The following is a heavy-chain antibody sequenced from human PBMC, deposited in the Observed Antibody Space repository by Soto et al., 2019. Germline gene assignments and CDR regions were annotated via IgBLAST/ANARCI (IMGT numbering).Heavy chain of an antibody. J-gene: IGHJ6*02. CDR3: ARVGVAITMIVAPPVRYGMDV. V-gene: IGHV1-69*06. CDR2: IIPIFGTA. D-gene: IGHD3-22*01. Sequence: QVQLVQSGAEVKKPGSSVKVSCKASGGTFSSYAISWVRQAPGQGLEWMGGIIPIFGTANYAQKFQGRVTITADKSTSTAYMELSSLRSEDTAVYYCARVGVAITMIVAPPVRYGMDVWGQGTTVTVSS. CDR1: GGTFSSYA.